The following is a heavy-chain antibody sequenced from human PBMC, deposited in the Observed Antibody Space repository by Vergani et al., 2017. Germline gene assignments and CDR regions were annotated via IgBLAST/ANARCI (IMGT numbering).Heavy chain of an antibody. J-gene: IGHJ5*02. V-gene: IGHV1-46*03. D-gene: IGHD2-2*01. CDR3: ARDSSPCSSTSGRGGSWFDP. CDR2: INPSGGST. CDR1: GYTFTSYY. Sequence: QVQLVQSGAEVKKPGASVKVSCKASGYTFTSYYMHWVRQAPGQGLEWMGIINPSGGSTSYAQKFQGRVTMTRDTSTSTVYMELSSLRSEDTAVYYCARDSSPCSSTSGRGGSWFDPWGQGTLVTVSS.